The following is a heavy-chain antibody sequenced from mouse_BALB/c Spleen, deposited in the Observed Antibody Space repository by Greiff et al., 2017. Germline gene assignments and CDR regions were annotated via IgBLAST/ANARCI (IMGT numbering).Heavy chain of an antibody. J-gene: IGHJ4*01. Sequence: VQLQQSRPGLVQPSQSLSITCTVSGFSLTSYGVHWVRQSPGKGLEWLGVIWSGGSTDYNAAFISRLSISKDNSKSQVFFKMNSLQADDTAIYYCARNNYYYGSSYDAMDYWGQGTSVTVSS. CDR1: GFSLTSYG. CDR3: ARNNYYYGSSYDAMDY. D-gene: IGHD1-1*01. V-gene: IGHV2-4-1*01. CDR2: IWSGGST.